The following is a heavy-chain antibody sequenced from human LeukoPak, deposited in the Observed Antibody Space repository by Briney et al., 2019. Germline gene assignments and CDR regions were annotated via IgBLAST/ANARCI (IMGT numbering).Heavy chain of an antibody. D-gene: IGHD3-22*01. CDR2: ISTSSSYI. J-gene: IGHJ2*01. Sequence: GGSLRLSCAAPGFTFSNYNMNWVRQAPGKGLEWVSSISTSSSYIYYADSVRGRFTSTRDNAKKSLFLQMNSLRAEDTAVYYCARADSSGYYLFGGFDLWGRGTLVTVSS. CDR3: ARADSSGYYLFGGFDL. V-gene: IGHV3-21*01. CDR1: GFTFSNYN.